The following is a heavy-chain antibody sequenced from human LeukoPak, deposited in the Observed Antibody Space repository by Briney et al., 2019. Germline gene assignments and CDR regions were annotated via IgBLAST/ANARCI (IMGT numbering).Heavy chain of an antibody. J-gene: IGHJ3*02. CDR2: IYYSGST. Sequence: PSETLSLTCTVSGGSINNYYWIWIRHSPGKGLEWIAYIYYSGSTNYNPSLESRVTISVDTSNNQFSLKLSSVTAADTAVYFCARVSNDYSGNGAFDIWGQGTMVTVSS. V-gene: IGHV4-59*01. D-gene: IGHD4-23*01. CDR1: GGSINNYY. CDR3: ARVSNDYSGNGAFDI.